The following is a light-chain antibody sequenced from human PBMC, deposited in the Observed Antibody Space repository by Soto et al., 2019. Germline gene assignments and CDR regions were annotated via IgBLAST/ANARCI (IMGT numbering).Light chain of an antibody. CDR3: QQLNSYPPFT. CDR2: AAS. CDR1: QGLSSY. J-gene: IGKJ3*01. V-gene: IGKV1-9*01. Sequence: IQLTQSPSSLSASVGDRVTITCRASQGLSSYLAWYQQKPGKAPKLLIYAASTLQSGVPSRFSGSRSGTDFTLTISSLQPEDFATDYCQQLNSYPPFTFGPGTKVD.